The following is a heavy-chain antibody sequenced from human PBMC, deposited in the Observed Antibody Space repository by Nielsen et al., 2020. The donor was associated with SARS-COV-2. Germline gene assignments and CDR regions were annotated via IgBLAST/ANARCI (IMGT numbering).Heavy chain of an antibody. CDR2: IYYSGST. J-gene: IGHJ6*03. CDR3: ARISSSTAGPRSHMDV. CDR1: GGSISSYY. Sequence: SETLSLTCTVSGGSISSYYWSWIRQPPGKGLEWIGYIYYSGSTNYNPSLKSRVTISVDTSKNQFSLKLSSVTAADTAVYYCARISSSTAGPRSHMDVWGKGTTVTVSS. D-gene: IGHD6-6*01. V-gene: IGHV4-59*08.